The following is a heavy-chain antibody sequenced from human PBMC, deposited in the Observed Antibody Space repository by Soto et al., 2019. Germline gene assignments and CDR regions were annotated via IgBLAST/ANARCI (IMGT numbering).Heavy chain of an antibody. CDR3: ARGLRFRERYLVYSYNFDS. CDR2: INQSGST. CDR1: EGAFSGYY. J-gene: IGHJ5*01. D-gene: IGHD2-8*01. V-gene: IGHV4-34*01. Sequence: APETLSLTCVVSEGAFSGYYWTWIRQSPGGGLEWLGEINQSGSTRYNPSLSSRVTITVDRSKNQFSLKLSSVTVADTAVYYCARGLRFRERYLVYSYNFDSWGQGTPVTVSS.